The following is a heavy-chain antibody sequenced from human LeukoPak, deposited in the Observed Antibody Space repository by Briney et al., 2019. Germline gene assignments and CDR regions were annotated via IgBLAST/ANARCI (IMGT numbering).Heavy chain of an antibody. CDR1: EFSLSDYG. CDR2: MWYDGSRA. Sequence: GGSLRRSCASSEFSLSDYGMHWVRQAPGKGLEWVAVMWYDGSRALHADSVKGRFTISRDISKNTLYLQMDSLRAEDTAVYYCAKSRDGYHHGLLWGQGTLVTVSS. J-gene: IGHJ1*01. V-gene: IGHV3-33*06. D-gene: IGHD5-24*01. CDR3: AKSRDGYHHGLL.